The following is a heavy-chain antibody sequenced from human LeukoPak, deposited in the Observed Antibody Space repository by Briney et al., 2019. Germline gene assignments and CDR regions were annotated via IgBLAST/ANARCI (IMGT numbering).Heavy chain of an antibody. V-gene: IGHV3-66*01. Sequence: GGSLRLSGSASGFTVSSNSMSWVRQAPGKGLKWASVIYSGGSTYYADSVKGRFTISRDNSKNRLYLQMNSLRAADTAVYYCARDSAYYGMDVWGQGTTVTVSS. CDR1: GFTVSSNS. J-gene: IGHJ6*02. D-gene: IGHD3-10*01. CDR2: IYSGGST. CDR3: ARDSAYYGMDV.